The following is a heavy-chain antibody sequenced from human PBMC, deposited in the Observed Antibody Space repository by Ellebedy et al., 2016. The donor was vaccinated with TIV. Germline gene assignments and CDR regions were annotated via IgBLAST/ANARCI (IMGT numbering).Heavy chain of an antibody. J-gene: IGHJ4*02. CDR1: GFTFSSYW. D-gene: IGHD3-9*01. V-gene: IGHV3-74*01. CDR3: ARDLDLFIGYFDY. CDR2: INDDGSSR. Sequence: GESLKISCAASGFTFSSYWMHWVRQAPGKGLVWVSRINDDGSSRSYADSVKGRFTISRDNAKNSLYLQMNSLRAEDTAVYYCARDLDLFIGYFDYWGQGTLVTVSS.